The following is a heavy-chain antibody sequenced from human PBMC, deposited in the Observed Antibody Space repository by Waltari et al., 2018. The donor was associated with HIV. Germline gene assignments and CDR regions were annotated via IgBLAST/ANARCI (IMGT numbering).Heavy chain of an antibody. J-gene: IGHJ3*02. V-gene: IGHV3-21*01. CDR2: ISGSPSYI. CDR3: ARDPGGNYDSFAFDI. D-gene: IGHD3-22*01. Sequence: EVQLVESGGGLVKPGGSLRLSCATSGFTFSSYSMNWVRQAPGKGLEWVSSISGSPSYISYADSVKGRFTISRDNAKNSLYLQMNSLRAEDTAVYYCARDPGGNYDSFAFDIWGQGTMVTVSS. CDR1: GFTFSSYS.